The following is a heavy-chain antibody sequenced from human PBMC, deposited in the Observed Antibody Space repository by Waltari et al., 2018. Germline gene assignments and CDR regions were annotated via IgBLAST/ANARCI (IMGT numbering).Heavy chain of an antibody. Sequence: EVQLVQSGAEVKKPGESLKISCKGSGYSFTSYWIGWVRQMPGKGLEWMGIIYPGDSDTRYSPSFQGQVTISADKSISTAYLQWSSLKASDTAVYYCARAGLRYLEWLPSDAFDIWGQGTMVTVSS. CDR1: GYSFTSYW. V-gene: IGHV5-51*03. J-gene: IGHJ3*02. D-gene: IGHD3-3*01. CDR2: IYPGDSDT. CDR3: ARAGLRYLEWLPSDAFDI.